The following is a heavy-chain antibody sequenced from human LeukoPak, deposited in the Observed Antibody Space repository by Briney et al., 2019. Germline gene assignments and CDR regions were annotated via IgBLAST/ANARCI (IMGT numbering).Heavy chain of an antibody. Sequence: SETLSLTCTVSGGSISSSSYYWGWIRQPPGKGLEWFGRIYYSGRTHYHQSPNSRFTISVETPKNQFSLKLSPLSAGQAAVYXXAREGLAXATTLYGMDVWGQGTTVTVSS. J-gene: IGHJ6*02. CDR1: GGSISSSSYY. D-gene: IGHD6-19*01. CDR2: IYYSGRT. CDR3: AREGLAXATTLYGMDV. V-gene: IGHV4-39*07.